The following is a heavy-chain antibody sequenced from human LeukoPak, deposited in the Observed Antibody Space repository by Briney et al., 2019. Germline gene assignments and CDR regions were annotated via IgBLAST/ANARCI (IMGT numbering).Heavy chain of an antibody. J-gene: IGHJ4*02. CDR2: IYHSGST. V-gene: IGHV4-4*02. CDR3: ARNGGNSDFDY. Sequence: PSETLSLTCAVSGSSISSSSGNCWTWVRQPPGKGLEWIGEIYHSGSTNYNPSLKSRVTMLLDKSKNQFSLKLSSVTAADTAVYYCARNGGNSDFDYWGQGTLVTVSS. CDR1: GSSISSSSGNC. D-gene: IGHD4-23*01.